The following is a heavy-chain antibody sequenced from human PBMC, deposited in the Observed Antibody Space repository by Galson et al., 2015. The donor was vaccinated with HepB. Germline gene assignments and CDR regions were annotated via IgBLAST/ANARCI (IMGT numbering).Heavy chain of an antibody. CDR1: GYTFTSYA. V-gene: IGHV7-4-1*02. Sequence: SVKVSCKASGYTFTSYALNWVRQAPGQGLEWMGWINPNTGNPTYAQGFKGRFVFSLDISVRTAYLRISSLKADDTAVYYCARGGPRSYPEADFDYWGQGTLVTVSS. D-gene: IGHD1-26*01. CDR2: INPNTGNP. CDR3: ARGGPRSYPEADFDY. J-gene: IGHJ4*02.